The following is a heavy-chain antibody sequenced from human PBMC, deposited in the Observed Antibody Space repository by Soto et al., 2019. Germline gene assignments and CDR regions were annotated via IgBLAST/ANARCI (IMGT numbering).Heavy chain of an antibody. Sequence: QVQLVQSGAEVKKPGSSVKVSCKASGGTFSSYAISWVRQAPGQGLEWMGGIIPIFGTANYAQKFQGRVTITADKSTSTAYMELSSLRSEDTAVYYCARDDGYCSSTSCYDFGFYYHGMDVWGQGTTVTVSS. J-gene: IGHJ6*02. D-gene: IGHD2-2*01. CDR3: ARDDGYCSSTSCYDFGFYYHGMDV. CDR1: GGTFSSYA. CDR2: IIPIFGTA. V-gene: IGHV1-69*06.